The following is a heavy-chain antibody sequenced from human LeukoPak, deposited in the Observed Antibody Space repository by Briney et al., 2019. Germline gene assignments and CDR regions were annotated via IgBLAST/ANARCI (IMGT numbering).Heavy chain of an antibody. CDR3: ARGIVGTNWFDP. J-gene: IGHJ5*02. CDR2: IYHSGST. CDR1: GYSISSGYY. V-gene: IGHV4-38-2*02. Sequence: PSETLSLTCTVSGYSISSGYYWGWILQPPGKGLEWIGSIYHSGSTYYNPSLKSRVTISVDTSKNQFSLKLSSVTAADTAVYYCARGIVGTNWFDPWGQGTLVTVSS. D-gene: IGHD2/OR15-2a*01.